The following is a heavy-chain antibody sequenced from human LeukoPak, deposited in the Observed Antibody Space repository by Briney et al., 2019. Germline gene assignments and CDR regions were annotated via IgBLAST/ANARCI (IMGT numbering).Heavy chain of an antibody. V-gene: IGHV3-23*01. D-gene: IGHD2/OR15-2a*01. CDR1: GFSFSNYA. CDR3: GPREDSTTNAYDY. Sequence: PGGSLRLSCATSGFSFSNYAMSWVRQAPGKGLEWVSAISGEGVTIYYADSVKGRFTISRDNSKNTLYLQMNSLTAEDTAVYYCGPREDSTTNAYDYWGQGTLVTDSS. J-gene: IGHJ4*02. CDR2: ISGEGVTI.